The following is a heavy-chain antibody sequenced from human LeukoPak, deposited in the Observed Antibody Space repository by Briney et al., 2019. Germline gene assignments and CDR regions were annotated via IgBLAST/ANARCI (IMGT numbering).Heavy chain of an antibody. Sequence: SETLSLTCTVSGGSISSYYWSWIRQPAGKGLEWIGRIYTSGSTNYNPSLKSRVTMSVDTSKNQFSPQLNSVTPEDTAVYFCARDQSWTTGFDIWGQGTMVTVSS. V-gene: IGHV4-4*07. J-gene: IGHJ3*02. CDR3: ARDQSWTTGFDI. D-gene: IGHD2-8*02. CDR2: IYTSGST. CDR1: GGSISSYY.